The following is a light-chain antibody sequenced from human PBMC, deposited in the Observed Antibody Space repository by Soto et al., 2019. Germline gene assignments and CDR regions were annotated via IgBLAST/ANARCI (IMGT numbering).Light chain of an antibody. J-gene: IGLJ1*01. Sequence: QSALTQPASVSGSPGQSITISCTGTSSDDGGYNYVSWYQQHPGKAPKLMIYEVSNRPSGVSNRFSGSKSGNTASLTISGLQAEDEADYYCSSYTSSCTLYVFGTGTKLTVL. CDR2: EVS. V-gene: IGLV2-14*01. CDR3: SSYTSSCTLYV. CDR1: SSDDGGYNY.